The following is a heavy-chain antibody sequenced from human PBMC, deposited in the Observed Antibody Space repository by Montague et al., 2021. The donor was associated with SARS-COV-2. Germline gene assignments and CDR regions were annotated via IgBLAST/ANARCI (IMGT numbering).Heavy chain of an antibody. CDR1: GGSISSSSYY. J-gene: IGHJ3*02. D-gene: IGHD3-3*01. Sequence: SETLSLTCTVSGGSISSSSYYWGWIRQPPGKGLEWIGSIYYSGSTYYNPSLKSRVTISVDTSKNQFSLKLSSVTAADTAVYYCARHGLAGITICGVVTPRGGFDIWGQGTMVTVSS. V-gene: IGHV4-39*01. CDR3: ARHGLAGITICGVVTPRGGFDI. CDR2: IYYSGST.